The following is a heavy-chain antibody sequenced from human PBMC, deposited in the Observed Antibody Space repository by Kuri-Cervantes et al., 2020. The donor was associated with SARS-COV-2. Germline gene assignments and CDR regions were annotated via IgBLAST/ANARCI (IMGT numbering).Heavy chain of an antibody. Sequence: GESLKISCAASGFTFSSYWMHWVRQAPGKGLLWVSRINSDGSSTSYADSVKGRFTISRDNAKNTLYLQMNSLRAEDTAVYYCASLSNLEWLPPWGQGTLVTVSS. D-gene: IGHD3-3*01. J-gene: IGHJ5*02. V-gene: IGHV3-74*01. CDR2: INSDGSST. CDR3: ASLSNLEWLPP. CDR1: GFTFSSYW.